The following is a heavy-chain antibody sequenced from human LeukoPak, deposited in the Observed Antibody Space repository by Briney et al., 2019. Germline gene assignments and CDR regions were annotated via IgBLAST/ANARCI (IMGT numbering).Heavy chain of an antibody. CDR1: ASAVSVFW. D-gene: IGHD1-1*01. Sequence: PGESLRLSCAASASAVSVFWMHWVRQAPGKRLVWVSHINGHGSTTNYAASVKGRFTISRDNAKNTLYLQLNSLRAEDTALYYCVRDRGTSDSFNIWGQGTIVT. V-gene: IGHV3-74*01. CDR2: INGHGSTT. CDR3: VRDRGTSDSFNI. J-gene: IGHJ3*02.